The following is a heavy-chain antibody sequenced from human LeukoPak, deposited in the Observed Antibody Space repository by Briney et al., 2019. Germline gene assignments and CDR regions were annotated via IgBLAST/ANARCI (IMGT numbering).Heavy chain of an antibody. V-gene: IGHV3-30*04. CDR2: ISYDGSNK. D-gene: IGHD3-3*01. Sequence: GGSLRLSCAASGFTFSSYAMHWVRQAPGKGLEWVAVISYDGSNKYYADSVKGRFTIFRDNSKNTLYLQMNSLRAEDTAVYYCAREYDQYYFDYWGQGTLVTVSS. CDR1: GFTFSSYA. CDR3: AREYDQYYFDY. J-gene: IGHJ4*02.